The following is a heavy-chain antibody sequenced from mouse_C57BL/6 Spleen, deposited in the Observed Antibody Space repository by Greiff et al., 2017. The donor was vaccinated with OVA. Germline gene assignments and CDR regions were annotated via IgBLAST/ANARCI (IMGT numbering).Heavy chain of an antibody. J-gene: IGHJ4*01. CDR3: ARGGWFPYAMDY. CDR1: GYTFTSYW. CDR2: IYPGSGST. V-gene: IGHV1-55*01. Sequence: VKLQQPGAELVKPGASVKMSCKASGYTFTSYWITWVKQRPGQGLEWIGDIYPGSGSTNYNEKFKSKATLTVDTSSSTAYMQLSSLTAEDSAVYYCARGGWFPYAMDYWGQGTSVTVSS. D-gene: IGHD2-3*01.